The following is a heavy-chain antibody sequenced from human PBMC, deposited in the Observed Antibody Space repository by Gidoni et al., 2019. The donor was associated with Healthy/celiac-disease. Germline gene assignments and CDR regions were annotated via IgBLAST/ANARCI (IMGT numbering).Heavy chain of an antibody. Sequence: QLQLQESGPGLVKPSETLSLTCTVSGGSISSSSYYWGWIRQPPGKGLEWIGSIYYSGSTYYNPSIKSRVTISVDTSKNQFSLKLSSVTAADTAVYYCARDQITMVRGVKNWCDPWGQGTLVTVSS. V-gene: IGHV4-39*07. CDR3: ARDQITMVRGVKNWCDP. CDR1: GGSISSSSYY. D-gene: IGHD3-10*01. J-gene: IGHJ5*02. CDR2: IYYSGST.